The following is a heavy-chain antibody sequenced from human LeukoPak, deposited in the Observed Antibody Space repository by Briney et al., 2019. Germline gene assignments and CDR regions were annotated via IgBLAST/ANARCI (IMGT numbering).Heavy chain of an antibody. J-gene: IGHJ4*02. V-gene: IGHV3-7*05. CDR1: GFTFSSYW. CDR3: ARLLLWFREYYFDY. Sequence: PGGSLRLSCAASGFTFSSYWMSWVRQAPGKGLEWVANIKQDGSEKYYVDSVKGRFTISRDNAKNSLYLQMNSLRAEDTAVYYCARLLLWFREYYFDYWGQGTLVTVSS. CDR2: IKQDGSEK. D-gene: IGHD3-10*01.